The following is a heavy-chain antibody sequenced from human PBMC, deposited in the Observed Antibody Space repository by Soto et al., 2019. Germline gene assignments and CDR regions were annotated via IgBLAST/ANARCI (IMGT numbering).Heavy chain of an antibody. CDR2: ISGSGGST. Sequence: EVHLLESGGGLVPPGGSLRLSCAASGFTFRSYAMIWVRQTPGKGLEWVSGISGSGGSTDYADSVKGSFTNSRANSKNTLYLQMNSLRAEDTAEDDFAKDIPKSGGAWDYCFEGTLVTV. CDR1: GFTFRSYA. V-gene: IGHV3-23*01. J-gene: IGHJ4*02. CDR3: AKDIPKSGGAWDY. D-gene: IGHD6-25*01.